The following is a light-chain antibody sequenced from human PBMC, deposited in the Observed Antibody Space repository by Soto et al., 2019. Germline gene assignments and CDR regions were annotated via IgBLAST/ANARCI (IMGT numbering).Light chain of an antibody. Sequence: QSALTQPASLSGSPGQSITISCTGTSSDIGSYNYVSWYQQHPGKAPKLMIFDVSYRPSGISDRFSGSKSANTASLTMSGLQAEDADDYYCCLCGGSSTLFGGGTKLTVL. CDR1: SSDIGSYNY. CDR3: CLCGGSSTL. J-gene: IGLJ3*02. CDR2: DVS. V-gene: IGLV2-14*03.